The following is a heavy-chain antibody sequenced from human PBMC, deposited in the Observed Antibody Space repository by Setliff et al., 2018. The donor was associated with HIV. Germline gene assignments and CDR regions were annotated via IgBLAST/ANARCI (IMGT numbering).Heavy chain of an antibody. V-gene: IGHV4-59*12. D-gene: IGHD3-10*01. CDR2: IYSSGSA. CDR1: GGSIINNF. J-gene: IGHJ6*03. CDR3: ASLDGSESPYIYYYYMDV. Sequence: SETLSLTCTVSGGSIINNFWGWIRLPPGKGLEWIGHIYSSGSAEYNPSLKSRVTISVDTSRSQFSLKVNSVTAADTAVYYCASLDGSESPYIYYYYMDVWGEGTAVTVSS.